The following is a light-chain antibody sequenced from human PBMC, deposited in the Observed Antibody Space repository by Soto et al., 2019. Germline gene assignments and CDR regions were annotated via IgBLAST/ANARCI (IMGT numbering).Light chain of an antibody. CDR1: QSLTMW. Sequence: DIHMTQSPSTLSASVGERVTITCRASQSLTMWLAWYQQKPGKAPNLLIYNTSSLESGVPSRFSGSGSVTALTLSISSLRPDDFATYYCHRWLAYSWTFGQGIKMEVK. CDR3: HRWLAYSWT. V-gene: IGKV1-5*03. J-gene: IGKJ1*01. CDR2: NTS.